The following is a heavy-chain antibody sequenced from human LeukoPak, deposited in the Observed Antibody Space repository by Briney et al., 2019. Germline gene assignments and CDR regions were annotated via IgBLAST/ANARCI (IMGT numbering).Heavy chain of an antibody. V-gene: IGHV3-30*18. D-gene: IGHD3-22*01. Sequence: GGSLRLSCAASGFTFSSYGMHWVRQAPGKGLEWVAVISYDGSNKYYADSVKGRFTISRDNSKNTLYLQMNSLRAEDTAVYYCAKDVLYHYYDNSGYLSDYWGQGTLVTVSS. CDR1: GFTFSSYG. CDR3: AKDVLYHYYDNSGYLSDY. CDR2: ISYDGSNK. J-gene: IGHJ4*02.